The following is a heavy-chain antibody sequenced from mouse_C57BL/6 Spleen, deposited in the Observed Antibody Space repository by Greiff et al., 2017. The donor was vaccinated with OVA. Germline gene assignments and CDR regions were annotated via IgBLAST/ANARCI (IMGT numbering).Heavy chain of an antibody. J-gene: IGHJ4*01. V-gene: IGHV1-81*01. D-gene: IGHD1-1*01. CDR2: IYPRSGNT. CDR1: GYTFTSYG. Sequence: QVQLQQSGAELARPGASVKLSCKASGYTFTSYGISWVKQRTGQGLDWIGEIYPRSGNTYYNEKFKGKATLTADKSSSTAYMELRSLTSEDSAVYVWARRDYGSSYVNYAMDYWGQGTSVTVSS. CDR3: ARRDYGSSYVNYAMDY.